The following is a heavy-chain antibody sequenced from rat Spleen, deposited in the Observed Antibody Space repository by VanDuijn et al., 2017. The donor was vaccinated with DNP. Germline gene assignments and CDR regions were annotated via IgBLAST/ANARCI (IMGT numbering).Heavy chain of an antibody. CDR3: STLNFFAIFSEYCDY. V-gene: IGHV5-19*01. CDR1: GITFSNSG. Sequence: EVQLVESGGGLVQLGRSLKLSCAASGITFSNSGMHWIRQAPTKGLEWVASISTVGDNGVYRDSVKGRFIISRDNAKSTLYLQMDSLRSDDTATYYCSTLNFFAIFSEYCDYWGQGVMVTGSS. CDR2: ISTVGDNG. J-gene: IGHJ2*01. D-gene: IGHD3-7*01.